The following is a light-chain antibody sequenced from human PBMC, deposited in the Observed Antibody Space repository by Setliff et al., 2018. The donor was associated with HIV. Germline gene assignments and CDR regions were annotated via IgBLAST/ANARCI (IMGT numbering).Light chain of an antibody. J-gene: IGLJ1*01. CDR2: EVS. CDR3: SSYTSSSTLNYV. CDR1: SSDVGGYNY. Sequence: QSALTQPASVSGSPGQSITISCTGTSSDVGGYNYVSWYQQHPGKAPKLMIYEVSNRPSGVSNRLSGSKSGNTASLTISGLQAEGEADYYCSSYTSSSTLNYVFGTGTKVTVL. V-gene: IGLV2-14*01.